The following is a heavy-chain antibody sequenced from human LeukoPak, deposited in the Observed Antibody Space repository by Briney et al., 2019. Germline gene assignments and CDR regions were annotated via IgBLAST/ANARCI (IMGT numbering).Heavy chain of an antibody. CDR2: INHSGST. CDR3: ARGQRVHYYGSGSYYSY. J-gene: IGHJ4*02. CDR1: GGSFSGYY. Sequence: SETLSLTCAVYGGSFSGYYWSWIRQPPGKGLGWIGEINHSGSTNYNPSLKSRVTISVDTSKNQFSLKLSSVTAADTAVYYCARGQRVHYYGSGSYYSYWGQGTLVTVSS. D-gene: IGHD3-10*01. V-gene: IGHV4-34*01.